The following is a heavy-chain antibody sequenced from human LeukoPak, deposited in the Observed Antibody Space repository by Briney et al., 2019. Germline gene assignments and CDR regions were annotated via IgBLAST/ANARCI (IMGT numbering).Heavy chain of an antibody. CDR2: ISSSGSTI. CDR3: SAYSSGWYAIDY. CDR1: GFTFSSYE. J-gene: IGHJ4*02. V-gene: IGHV3-48*03. D-gene: IGHD6-19*01. Sequence: GGSLRLSCAASGFTFSSYEMNWVRQAPGKGLEWVSYISSSGSTIYYADSVKGRFTISRDNTKNSLYLQMNSLRAEDTAGYYCSAYSSGWYAIDYWGQGTLVTVSS.